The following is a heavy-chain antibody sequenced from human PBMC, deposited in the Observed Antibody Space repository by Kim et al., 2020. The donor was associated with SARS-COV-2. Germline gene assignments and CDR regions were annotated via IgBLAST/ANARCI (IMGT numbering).Heavy chain of an antibody. CDR3: ARAGAAAGRGYAFDI. CDR2: IYYSGST. D-gene: IGHD6-13*01. J-gene: IGHJ3*02. V-gene: IGHV4-59*01. CDR1: GGSISSYY. Sequence: SETLSLTCTVSGGSISSYYWSWIRQPPGKGLEWIGYIYYSGSTNYNPSLKSRVTISVDTSKNQFSLKLSSVTAADTAVYYCARAGAAAGRGYAFDIWGQGTMVTVSS.